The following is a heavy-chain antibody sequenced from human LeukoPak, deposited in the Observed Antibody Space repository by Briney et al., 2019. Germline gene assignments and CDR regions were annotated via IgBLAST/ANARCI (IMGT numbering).Heavy chain of an antibody. CDR1: GFTFSSYA. CDR2: ISYDGSNK. V-gene: IGHV3-30*04. D-gene: IGHD3-10*01. J-gene: IGHJ4*02. CDR3: ARDLLINEDY. Sequence: PGGSLRLSCAASGFTFSSYAMHWVRQAPGKGLEWVAVISYDGSNKYYADSAKGRFTISRDNSKNTLYLQMNSLRAEDTAVYYCARDLLINEDYWGQGTLVTVSS.